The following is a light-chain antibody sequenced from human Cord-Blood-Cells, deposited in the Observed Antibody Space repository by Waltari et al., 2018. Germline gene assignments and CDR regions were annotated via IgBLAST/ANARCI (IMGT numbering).Light chain of an antibody. Sequence: QSALTQPASVSGSPGQSITISCTGTSSDVGGYNYVSWYQPHPGKAPKLMIYDVTNRPSGVSKRFSGSKSGNTASLTISGLQAEDEADYCCSSYTSSSTLVLFGGGTKLTVL. CDR3: SSYTSSSTLVL. V-gene: IGLV2-14*01. CDR1: SSDVGGYNY. J-gene: IGLJ2*01. CDR2: DVT.